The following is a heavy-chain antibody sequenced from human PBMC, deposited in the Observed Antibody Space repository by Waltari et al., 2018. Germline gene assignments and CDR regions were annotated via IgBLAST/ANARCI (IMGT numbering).Heavy chain of an antibody. D-gene: IGHD1-7*01. J-gene: IGHJ5*02. Sequence: QVQLVQSGAEVKKPGASVKVSCKASGYTFTGYYMHWVRQAPGQGLEWMGRINPNSGGTNYAQKVQGRVTMTRDTSISTADMELSSLRSDDTAVYYCALMGLELNGDWFDPWGQGTLVTVSS. V-gene: IGHV1-2*06. CDR3: ALMGLELNGDWFDP. CDR2: INPNSGGT. CDR1: GYTFTGYY.